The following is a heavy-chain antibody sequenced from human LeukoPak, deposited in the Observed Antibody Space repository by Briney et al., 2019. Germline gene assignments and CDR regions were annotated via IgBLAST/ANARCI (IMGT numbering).Heavy chain of an antibody. J-gene: IGHJ4*02. CDR3: ERELNSGYKGDY. D-gene: IGHD5-12*01. Sequence: PSETLSLTCAVYGGSFSGYYWSLIRQPPGKGLEWIGEINHSGSTNYNPSLKSRVTTSVDTSKNQFSLKLSSVTAADTAVYYCERELNSGYKGDYWGQGTLVTVSS. V-gene: IGHV4-34*01. CDR2: INHSGST. CDR1: GGSFSGYY.